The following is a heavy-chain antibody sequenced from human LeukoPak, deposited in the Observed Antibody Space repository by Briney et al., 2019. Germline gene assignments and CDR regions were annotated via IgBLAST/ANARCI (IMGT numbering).Heavy chain of an antibody. V-gene: IGHV4-34*01. Sequence: PSETLSLTCAVYGGSFSGYYWSWSRQPPGKGLEWIGEINHSGSTNYNPSLKSRVTISVDTSKNQFSLKLSSVTAADTAVYYCARGYSNYGGLFDYWGQGTLVTVSS. J-gene: IGHJ4*02. CDR3: ARGYSNYGGLFDY. CDR2: INHSGST. D-gene: IGHD4-11*01. CDR1: GGSFSGYY.